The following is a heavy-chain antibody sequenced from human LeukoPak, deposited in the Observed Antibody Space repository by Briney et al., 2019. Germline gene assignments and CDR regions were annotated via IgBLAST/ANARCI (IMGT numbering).Heavy chain of an antibody. J-gene: IGHJ4*02. Sequence: GGSLRLSCAAFGFTFSSYAMHWVRQAPGKGLEWVALISYDGSNKYYADSVKGRFTISRDNSKNTLYLQMNSLRAEDTAVYYCARAQTGGYCSSTSCYGVYFDYWGQGTLVTVSS. D-gene: IGHD2-2*01. CDR1: GFTFSSYA. CDR2: ISYDGSNK. CDR3: ARAQTGGYCSSTSCYGVYFDY. V-gene: IGHV3-30-3*01.